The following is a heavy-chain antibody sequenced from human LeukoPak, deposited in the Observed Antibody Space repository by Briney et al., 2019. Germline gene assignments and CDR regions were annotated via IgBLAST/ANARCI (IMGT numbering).Heavy chain of an antibody. Sequence: GGSLRLSCATSGFSFSSYAMSWVRQAPGKGREWVSAMSSSDAGRYYAASVRGRFTISRDTSRSTLYLQMNSLRAEDAAVYYCAKAPVTSCRGAFCYPFDYWGQGTLVTVSS. V-gene: IGHV3-23*01. D-gene: IGHD2-15*01. CDR3: AKAPVTSCRGAFCYPFDY. J-gene: IGHJ4*02. CDR1: GFSFSSYA. CDR2: MSSSDAGR.